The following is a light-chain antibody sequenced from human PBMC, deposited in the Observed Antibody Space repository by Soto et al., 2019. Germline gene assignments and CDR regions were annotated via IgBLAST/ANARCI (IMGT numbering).Light chain of an antibody. V-gene: IGKV1-5*01. J-gene: IGKJ1*01. CDR2: EAS. Sequence: DIQMTQSASTLSASXXDRVTITCWASQNIRNSLAWYQQKPGKAPXLLIYEASSLESGVPPRFSGSESVTAFTLIFSSLRPDDFATYYCQRYKSSSWTFGQGTRVDI. CDR1: QNIRNS. CDR3: QRYKSSSWT.